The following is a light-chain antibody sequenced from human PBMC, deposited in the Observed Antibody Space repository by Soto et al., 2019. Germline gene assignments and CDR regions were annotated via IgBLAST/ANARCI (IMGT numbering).Light chain of an antibody. CDR2: EVT. CDR3: CSYTSTSTPFV. J-gene: IGLJ7*01. Sequence: QYVLTQPASVSGSPGQSITISCTGTSSDIGGYNYVSWYQQHPGKAPKLMISEVTNRPSGVSNRFSGSKSGNAASLTISGLQTDDEADYYCCSYTSTSTPFVFGTGTQLTVL. V-gene: IGLV2-14*01. CDR1: SSDIGGYNY.